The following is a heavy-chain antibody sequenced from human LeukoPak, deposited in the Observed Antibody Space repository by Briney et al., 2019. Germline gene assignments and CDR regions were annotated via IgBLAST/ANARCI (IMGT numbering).Heavy chain of an antibody. CDR3: ARDRSFGVAGNYFDY. Sequence: GGTLRLSCAAPGFTFSSYGMSWVRQAPGKGLEWVSSISNYGGTAYSADSVKGRFTMSRDNSKNTMYLQIDSLRAEDTARYYCARDRSFGVAGNYFDYWGQGTLVSVSS. CDR1: GFTFSSYG. J-gene: IGHJ4*02. D-gene: IGHD6-19*01. V-gene: IGHV3-23*01. CDR2: ISNYGGTA.